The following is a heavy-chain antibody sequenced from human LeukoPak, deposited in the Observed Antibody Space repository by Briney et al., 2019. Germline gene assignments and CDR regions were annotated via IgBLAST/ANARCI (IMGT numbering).Heavy chain of an antibody. D-gene: IGHD3-22*01. V-gene: IGHV3-9*01. J-gene: IGHJ3*02. CDR3: AKDTTYYYDSSGYDGFDI. Sequence: PGGSLRLSCVASGFTFDDYAMHWVRHAPGKGLEWVSGITWNSDTIDYADSVKGRFTISRDNAKNSLYLQMNSLRAEDTALYYCAKDTTYYYDSSGYDGFDIWGQGTMVTVSS. CDR1: GFTFDDYA. CDR2: ITWNSDTI.